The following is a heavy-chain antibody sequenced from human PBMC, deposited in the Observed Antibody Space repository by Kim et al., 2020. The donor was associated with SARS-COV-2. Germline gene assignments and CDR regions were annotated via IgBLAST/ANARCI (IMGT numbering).Heavy chain of an antibody. CDR3: ARHLPLYYGSGSSPAWFDP. V-gene: IGHV4-39*01. D-gene: IGHD3-10*01. Sequence: SETLSLTCTVSGGSISSSSYYWGWIRQPPGKGLEWIGSIYYSGSTYYNPSLKSRVTISVDTSKNQFSLKLSSVTAADTAVYYCARHLPLYYGSGSSPAWFDPWGQGTLVTVSS. J-gene: IGHJ5*02. CDR2: IYYSGST. CDR1: GGSISSSSYY.